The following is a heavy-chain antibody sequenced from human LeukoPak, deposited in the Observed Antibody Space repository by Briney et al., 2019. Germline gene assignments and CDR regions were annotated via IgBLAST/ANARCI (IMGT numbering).Heavy chain of an antibody. D-gene: IGHD4-23*01. CDR1: GGSITSYY. CDR3: ARAPPDGGNSGLYY. V-gene: IGHV4-59*12. CDR2: CYYTGST. Sequence: SETLSLTCTVSGGSITSYYWSWIRQPPGKGLEWIGHCYYTGSTNYNPSLKSRVTISAETSRNQFSLRLTSVTAADTAVYYCARAPPDGGNSGLYYWGQGTLVTVSS. J-gene: IGHJ4*02.